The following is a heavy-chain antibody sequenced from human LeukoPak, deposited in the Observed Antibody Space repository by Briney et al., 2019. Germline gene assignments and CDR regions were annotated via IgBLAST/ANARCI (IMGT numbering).Heavy chain of an antibody. V-gene: IGHV1-2*02. J-gene: IGHJ4*02. Sequence: ASVKVSCKASGYTLTGYYLHWVRQAPGQELEWMGWINPNTGATNSAQKFQGRVTMTRDTSISTAYMDLSRLRSDDTAVYYCARDRVGSGWPRPYYFEIWGQGTLVTVSS. D-gene: IGHD6-19*01. CDR1: GYTLTGYY. CDR3: ARDRVGSGWPRPYYFEI. CDR2: INPNTGAT.